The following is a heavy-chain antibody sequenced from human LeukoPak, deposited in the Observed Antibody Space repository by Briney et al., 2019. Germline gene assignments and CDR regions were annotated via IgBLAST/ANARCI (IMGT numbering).Heavy chain of an antibody. CDR3: ARRHASTWSFDS. D-gene: IGHD6-13*01. Sequence: PGGSLRLSCAASGFIFSSHWMSWVRQAPGKGLEWVANIKQDGSEKYYEDSVKGRFTISRDNAKNSLYLQMNSLRAEDTAVYHCARRHASTWSFDSWGQGALVTVSS. J-gene: IGHJ4*02. CDR1: GFIFSSHW. CDR2: IKQDGSEK. V-gene: IGHV3-7*01.